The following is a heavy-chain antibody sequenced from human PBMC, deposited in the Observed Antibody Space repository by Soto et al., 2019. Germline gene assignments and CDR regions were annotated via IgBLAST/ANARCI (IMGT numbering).Heavy chain of an antibody. CDR2: IIPIFGTA. D-gene: IGHD3-22*01. J-gene: IGHJ4*02. V-gene: IGHV1-69*13. Sequence: SVKVSCKASGGTFSSYAISWVRQAPGQGLEWMGGIIPIFGTANYAQKFQGRVTITADESTSTAYMELSRLRSEDTAVYYCGRGRITMIPTDYWGQGTLVTVSS. CDR1: GGTFSSYA. CDR3: GRGRITMIPTDY.